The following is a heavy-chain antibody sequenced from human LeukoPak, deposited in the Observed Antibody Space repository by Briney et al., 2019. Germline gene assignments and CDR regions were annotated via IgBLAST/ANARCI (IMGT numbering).Heavy chain of an antibody. CDR1: GYTFTSYA. V-gene: IGHV1-3*01. D-gene: IGHD2-2*03. J-gene: IGHJ4*02. CDR3: ASGYCSSTSCTTFDY. Sequence: ASVKVSCKASGYTFTSYAMHWVRQAPGQRLEWMGWINAGNGNTKYSQKFQGRVTITRDTSASTAYMELSSLRSEDTAVYYCASGYCSSTSCTTFDYWGRGTLVTVSS. CDR2: INAGNGNT.